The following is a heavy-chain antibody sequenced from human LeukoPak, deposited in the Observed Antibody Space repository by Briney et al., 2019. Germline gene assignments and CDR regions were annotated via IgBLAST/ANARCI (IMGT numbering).Heavy chain of an antibody. V-gene: IGHV1-24*01. CDR3: ATVETTVTTFDY. CDR2: FDPEDGET. J-gene: IGHJ4*02. D-gene: IGHD4-17*01. CDR1: GYTLTELS. Sequence: WASVKVSCKVSGYTLTELSMHRVRQAPRKGLEWMGGFDPEDGETIYAQKFQGRVTMTEDTSTDTAYMELSSLRSEDTAVYYCATVETTVTTFDYWGQGTLVTVSS.